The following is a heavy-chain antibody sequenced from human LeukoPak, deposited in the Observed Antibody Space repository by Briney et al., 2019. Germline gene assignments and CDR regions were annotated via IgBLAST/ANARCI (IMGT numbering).Heavy chain of an antibody. J-gene: IGHJ5*02. CDR3: TRGAYSSGPFDP. CDR1: GFTFSSYW. D-gene: IGHD6-19*01. CDR2: INSDGSST. V-gene: IGHV3-74*01. Sequence: GGSLRLSCAASGFTFSSYWMHWVRQAPGKGLVWVSRINSDGSSTSYADPVKGRFTISRDNAKNTLYLQMNSLRAEDTAVYYCTRGAYSSGPFDPWGQGTLVTVSS.